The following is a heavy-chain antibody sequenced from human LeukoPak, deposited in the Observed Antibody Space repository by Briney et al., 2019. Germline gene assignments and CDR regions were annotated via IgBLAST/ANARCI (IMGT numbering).Heavy chain of an antibody. Sequence: ASVKVSCKASGYTFTSYGISWVRQAPGQGLEWMGWISAYNGNTNYAQKLQGRVTMTTDTSTSTAYMELRSLTSDDTAMFFCARAHDYPDYWGQGTLVTVSS. V-gene: IGHV1-18*01. CDR3: ARAHDYPDY. D-gene: IGHD4/OR15-4a*01. CDR2: ISAYNGNT. J-gene: IGHJ4*02. CDR1: GYTFTSYG.